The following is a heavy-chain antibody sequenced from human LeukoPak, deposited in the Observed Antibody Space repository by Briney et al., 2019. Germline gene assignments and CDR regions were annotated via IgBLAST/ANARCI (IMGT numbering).Heavy chain of an antibody. V-gene: IGHV4-59*12. CDR1: GGSISSYY. Sequence: SETLSLTCTVSGGSISSYYWSWIRQPPGKGLEWIGYIYYSGSTNYNPSLKSRVTISVDTSKNQFSLKLSSVTAADTAVYYCARVLVGARGAYNWFDPWGQGTLVTVSS. CDR2: IYYSGST. J-gene: IGHJ5*02. CDR3: ARVLVGARGAYNWFDP. D-gene: IGHD1-26*01.